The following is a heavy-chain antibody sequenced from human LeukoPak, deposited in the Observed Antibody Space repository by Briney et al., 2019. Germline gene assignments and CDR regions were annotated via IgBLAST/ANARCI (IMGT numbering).Heavy chain of an antibody. J-gene: IGHJ4*02. V-gene: IGHV3-74*01. CDR3: ARDLGYGDYFDY. CDR1: GFTLSSYW. CDR2: INSDGSST. D-gene: IGHD4-17*01. Sequence: GGSLRLSCAAPGFTLSSYWMHWVRQAPGKGLVWVSRINSDGSSTNYADSVKGRFTISRDNAKNTLYLQMNSLRAEDTAVYYCARDLGYGDYFDYWGQGTLVTVSS.